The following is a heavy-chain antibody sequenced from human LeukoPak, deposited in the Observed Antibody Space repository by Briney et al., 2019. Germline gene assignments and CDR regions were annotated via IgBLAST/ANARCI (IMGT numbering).Heavy chain of an antibody. D-gene: IGHD4-17*01. CDR3: ASGDYAV. J-gene: IGHJ4*02. Sequence: ASVKVSCKVSGYTLTELSIHWVRQAPGKGLEWMGGFDSEGVKRTYAQKFRGRVTMTEDTSTDTAYMELSSLRSEDTAVYYCASGDYAVWGQGTLVTVSS. V-gene: IGHV1-24*01. CDR2: FDSEGVKR. CDR1: GYTLTELS.